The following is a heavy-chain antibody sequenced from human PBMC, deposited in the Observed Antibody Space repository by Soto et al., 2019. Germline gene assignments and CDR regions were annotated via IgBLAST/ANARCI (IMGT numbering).Heavy chain of an antibody. D-gene: IGHD2-2*01. CDR2: IDPSDSYT. V-gene: IGHV5-10-1*01. Sequence: GGSLKISCKGSGYSLTSYLISCVRQMPGEGLGWMGRIDPSDSYTNYSPSFQGHVTISADKSISTAYLQWSSLKASDTAMYYCARQDIVVVPAPYYYYGMDVWGQGTTVTVSS. J-gene: IGHJ6*02. CDR1: GYSLTSYL. CDR3: ARQDIVVVPAPYYYYGMDV.